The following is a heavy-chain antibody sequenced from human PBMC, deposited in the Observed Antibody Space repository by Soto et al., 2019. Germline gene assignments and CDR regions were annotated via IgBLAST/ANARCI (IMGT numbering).Heavy chain of an antibody. J-gene: IGHJ6*02. CDR2: ISYDGSNK. CDR1: GFTFSSYA. CDR3: ARVNDYYYYGMDV. V-gene: IGHV3-30-3*01. Sequence: ESVGGVVQPGRSLRLSCAASGFTFSSYAMHWVRQAPGKGLEWVAVISYDGSNKYYADSVKGRFTISRDNSKNTLYLQMNSLRAEDTAVYYCARVNDYYYYGMDVWGQGTTVTVSS.